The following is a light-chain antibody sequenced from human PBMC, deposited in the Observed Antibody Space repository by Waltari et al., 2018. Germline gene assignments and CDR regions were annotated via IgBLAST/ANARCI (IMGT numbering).Light chain of an antibody. Sequence: QSALPQPASVSGSPGQSITISCTGPRSDIGGYNLFSWYQHHPGKAPKIIIYEGNKRPSGVSYRFSGSKSGNTASLTISGLHTEDEADYYCCSYAGIGTLTFGGGTRVTVL. CDR2: EGN. V-gene: IGLV2-23*01. J-gene: IGLJ3*02. CDR3: CSYAGIGTLT. CDR1: RSDIGGYNL.